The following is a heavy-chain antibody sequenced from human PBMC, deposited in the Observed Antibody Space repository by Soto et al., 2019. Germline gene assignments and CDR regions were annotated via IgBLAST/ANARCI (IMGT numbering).Heavy chain of an antibody. J-gene: IGHJ3*02. CDR1: VFTFISYD. Sequence: GWSLRLSCASSVFTFISYDMHWVRQATGKGLEWVSAIGTAGDTYYPGSVKGRFTISRENAKNSLYLQMNSLRAGDTAVYYCARVSSATDAFDIWGQGTMVTVSS. CDR2: IGTAGDT. CDR3: ARVSSATDAFDI. V-gene: IGHV3-13*01.